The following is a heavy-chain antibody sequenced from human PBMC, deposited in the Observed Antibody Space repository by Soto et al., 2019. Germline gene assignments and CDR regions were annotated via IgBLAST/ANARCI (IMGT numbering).Heavy chain of an antibody. D-gene: IGHD5-18*01. CDR1: GFTFSSYW. J-gene: IGHJ3*02. Sequence: GGSLRLSCAASGFTFSSYWMHWVRQAPGKGLVWVSRINSDGSSTSYADSVKGRFTISRDYAKNTLFLQMNSLRAEDTAVYYCARPAMARVGAFDIWGQGTMVTVSS. CDR2: INSDGSST. CDR3: ARPAMARVGAFDI. V-gene: IGHV3-74*01.